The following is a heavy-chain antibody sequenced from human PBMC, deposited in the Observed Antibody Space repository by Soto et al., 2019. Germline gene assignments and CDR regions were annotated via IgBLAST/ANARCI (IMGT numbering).Heavy chain of an antibody. J-gene: IGHJ5*02. D-gene: IGHD2-15*01. Sequence: SETLSLTCTVSGGSISSYYWSWIRQPPGKGLEWIGYIYYSGSTNYNPSLKSRVTISVDTSKNQFSLKLSSVTAADTAVYYCARGEIGYCSGGSCYSFDPWGQGTLVTVSS. CDR1: GGSISSYY. CDR3: ARGEIGYCSGGSCYSFDP. CDR2: IYYSGST. V-gene: IGHV4-59*01.